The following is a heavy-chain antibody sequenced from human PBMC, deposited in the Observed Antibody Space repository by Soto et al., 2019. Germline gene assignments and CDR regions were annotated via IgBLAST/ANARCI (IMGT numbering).Heavy chain of an antibody. CDR1: GFTFCTYW. CDR3: AREGPVAYYGMDV. Sequence: GGSPRLSCAACGFTFCTYWMGWVRQDPGKGLEWVAVISYDGSNKYYVDSVKGRFTISRDNSKNTLYLQMNSLRAEDTAVYYCAREGPVAYYGMDVWGQGTTVTVSS. J-gene: IGHJ6*02. CDR2: ISYDGSNK. V-gene: IGHV3-30-3*01.